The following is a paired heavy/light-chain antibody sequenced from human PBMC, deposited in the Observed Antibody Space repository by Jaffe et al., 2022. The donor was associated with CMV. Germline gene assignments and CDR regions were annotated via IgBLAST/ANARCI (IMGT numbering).Heavy chain of an antibody. CDR2: INNVGSST. CDR1: RFTFSTYA. Sequence: EVQLVESGGGLVQPGGSLRLSCADSRFTFSTYAMSWVRQAPGKGLEWVSGINNVGSSTYYADSVKGRFTISRENSKNTLYLQMNSLRAEDTAVYYCANRLWGNGPEDWGQGTPVTVSS. D-gene: IGHD3-10*01. CDR3: ANRLWGNGPED. J-gene: IGHJ4*02. V-gene: IGHV3-23*03.
Light chain of an antibody. CDR3: GTWDSSLSVRV. CDR1: SSNIGNNH. J-gene: IGLJ3*02. CDR2: EDN. Sequence: QSVLTQPPSVSAAPGQQVTISCSGSSSNIGNNHVSWLQQLPGTAPKLLIYEDNKRPPGIPDRFSGSKSGTSATLGITGLQTGDEADYYCGTWDSSLSVRVFGGGTKLTVL. V-gene: IGLV1-51*02.